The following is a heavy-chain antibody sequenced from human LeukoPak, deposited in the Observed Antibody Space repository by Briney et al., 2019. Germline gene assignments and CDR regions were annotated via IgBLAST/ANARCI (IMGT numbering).Heavy chain of an antibody. V-gene: IGHV5-51*01. CDR2: IYPGDSDT. Sequence: GESLKISCKGSGYSFTSYWIGWVRQMPGKGLEWMGIIYPGDSDTRYSPSFQGQVTISADKSISTAYLQWSSLKASDTAIYYCARRSNDYGAPDAYWGQGTLVTVSS. D-gene: IGHD4-17*01. J-gene: IGHJ4*02. CDR3: ARRSNDYGAPDAY. CDR1: GYSFTSYW.